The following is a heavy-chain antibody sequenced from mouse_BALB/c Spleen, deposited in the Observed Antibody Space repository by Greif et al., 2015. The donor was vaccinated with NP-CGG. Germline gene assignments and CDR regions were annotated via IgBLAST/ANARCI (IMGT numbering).Heavy chain of an antibody. D-gene: IGHD2-1*01. CDR1: GFNIKDYY. CDR3: ARGGGNPAWFAY. Sequence: EVQLQQSGAELVRPGALVKLSCKASGFNIKDYYMHWVKQRPEQGLEWIGWIDPENGNTIYDTKFQGKASITADTSSNTAYLQLSSLTPEDTAVYYCARGGGNPAWFAYWGQGTLVTVSA. V-gene: IGHV14-1*02. CDR2: IDPENGNT. J-gene: IGHJ3*01.